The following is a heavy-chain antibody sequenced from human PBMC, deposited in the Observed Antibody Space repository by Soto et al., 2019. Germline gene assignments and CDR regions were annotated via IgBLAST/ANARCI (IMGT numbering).Heavy chain of an antibody. D-gene: IGHD4-17*01. V-gene: IGHV5-51*01. CDR3: ASHRPTTYGYYFDY. Sequence: GESLKISCQGSGYRFTDYWIAWVRQMPGKGLEWMGIIYPDDSDIRYSPSFHGQVTISVDKSINTAYLQWSSLKASDTAMYYCASHRPTTYGYYFDYWGQGTLVTVSS. CDR1: GYRFTDYW. J-gene: IGHJ4*02. CDR2: IYPDDSDI.